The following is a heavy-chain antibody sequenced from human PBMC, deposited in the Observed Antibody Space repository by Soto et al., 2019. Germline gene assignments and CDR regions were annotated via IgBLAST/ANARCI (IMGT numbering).Heavy chain of an antibody. D-gene: IGHD5-12*01. CDR3: TRVGGYYSDYPNFDY. CDR1: GSSIRPYY. Sequence: SETLSLTCSVSGSSIRPYYWSWIRQPPGKGLEWIGNIYYSGSTNYNPSLKSRVIMSVASSKNQVSLRLNSVTAADTAVYYRTRVGGYYSDYPNFDYWGQGALVTVSS. V-gene: IGHV4-59*01. CDR2: IYYSGST. J-gene: IGHJ4*02.